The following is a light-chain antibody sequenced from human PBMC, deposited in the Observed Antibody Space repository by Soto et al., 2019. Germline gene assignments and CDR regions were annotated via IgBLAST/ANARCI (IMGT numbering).Light chain of an antibody. V-gene: IGKV3-20*01. CDR2: GAS. CDR3: QQYGVSWT. CDR1: QSVYSNY. Sequence: EIVLTQSPGTLSLSPGERATLSCRASQSVYSNYLAWYQQKPGQAPRLLICGASSRATGIPDRFSGSASGTDFTLTISRLEPEDFAVYYCQQYGVSWTFGQGTKVEIK. J-gene: IGKJ1*01.